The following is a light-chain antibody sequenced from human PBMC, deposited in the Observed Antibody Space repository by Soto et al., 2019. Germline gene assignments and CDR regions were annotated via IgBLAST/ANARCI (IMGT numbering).Light chain of an antibody. CDR1: SSDVGGYNY. V-gene: IGLV2-14*03. CDR2: DVS. CDR3: SSYTSSSTLGVV. Sequence: QSALTQPASVSGSRGQSITISCTGTSSDVGGYNYVSWYQHHPGKAPKLMIYDVSNRPSGVSNRFSGSKSGNTASLTISGLQAEDEADYYCSSYTSSSTLGVVFGGGTQLTVL. J-gene: IGLJ2*01.